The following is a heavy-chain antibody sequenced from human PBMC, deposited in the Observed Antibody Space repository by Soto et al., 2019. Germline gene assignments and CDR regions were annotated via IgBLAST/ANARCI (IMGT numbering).Heavy chain of an antibody. V-gene: IGHV1-18*01. D-gene: IGHD6-19*01. J-gene: IGHJ4*02. CDR1: GYTSTNYG. CDR2: MTPYNHNI. Sequence: ASVKVSCKASGYTSTNYGITWVRQAPGQGLEWMGLMTPYNHNINYAQKLQDRVTMTTDTSTSTAYMELRSLRSEDTAVYYCARDPVAGRLPWDYWGQGTLVTVSS. CDR3: ARDPVAGRLPWDY.